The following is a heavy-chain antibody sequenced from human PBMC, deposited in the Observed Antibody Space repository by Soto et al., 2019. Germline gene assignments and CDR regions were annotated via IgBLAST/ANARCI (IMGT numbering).Heavy chain of an antibody. V-gene: IGHV1-18*01. Sequence: ASVKVSCKASGYTFTSYGISWVRQAPGQGFEWMGRISAYNGNTNYAQKLQGRVTMTTDTSTSTAYMELRSLRSDDTAVYYCVCGYPPDISLVYWGQGTLVTVSS. CDR3: VCGYPPDISLVY. CDR1: GYTFTSYG. CDR2: ISAYNGNT. D-gene: IGHD6-25*01. J-gene: IGHJ4*02.